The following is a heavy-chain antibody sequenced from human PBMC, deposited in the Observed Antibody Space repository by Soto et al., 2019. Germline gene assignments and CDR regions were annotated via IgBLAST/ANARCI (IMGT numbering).Heavy chain of an antibody. CDR3: VRVGFCSCSSCYAGVDWFGP. V-gene: IGHV1-18*01. D-gene: IGHD2-2*01. J-gene: IGHJ5*02. CDR1: GYTFTSYG. Sequence: ASVKVSCKASGYTFTSYGISWVRQAPGQGLEWMGWISAYNGNTNYAQKLQCRITMNTYTSKSTAYMELMSLRSYDTAVYYGVRVGFCSCSSCYAGVDWFGPWGQGTLVTVSS. CDR2: ISAYNGNT.